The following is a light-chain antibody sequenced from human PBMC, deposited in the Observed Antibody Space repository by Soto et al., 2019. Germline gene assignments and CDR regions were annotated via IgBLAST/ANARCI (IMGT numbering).Light chain of an antibody. J-gene: IGKJ4*01. CDR3: QQFSSYPLT. Sequence: EIVLTQSPGTLSLSPGERATLSCRASQSVSSNNLAWYQQRPGQAPRVVIYGASTRATGIPERFSGGGSGTDFTLTISRLEPEDFAVYYCQQFSSYPLTFGGGTKVDIK. V-gene: IGKV3-20*01. CDR2: GAS. CDR1: QSVSSNN.